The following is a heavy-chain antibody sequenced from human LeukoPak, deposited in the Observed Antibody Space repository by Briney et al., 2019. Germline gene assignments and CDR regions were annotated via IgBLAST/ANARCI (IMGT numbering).Heavy chain of an antibody. D-gene: IGHD1-26*01. J-gene: IGHJ4*02. CDR1: GDSIRSYY. V-gene: IGHV4-59*01. CDR2: IYYSGST. Sequence: SETLSLTCTVSGDSIRSYYWSWIRQPPGKGLEWIGYIYYSGSTNYNPSLKSRVTISVDTSKNQFSLRLSSVTAADTAVYYCARDRISGSSVSYFDFWGQGTLVTVSS. CDR3: ARDRISGSSVSYFDF.